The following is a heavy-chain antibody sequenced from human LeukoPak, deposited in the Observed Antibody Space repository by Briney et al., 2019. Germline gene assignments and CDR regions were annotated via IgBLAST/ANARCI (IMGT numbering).Heavy chain of an antibody. J-gene: IGHJ4*02. CDR2: TSSDGSNK. CDR3: ARDNSGSGSYIQLDY. V-gene: IGHV3-30-3*01. D-gene: IGHD3-10*01. Sequence: GTSLRLSCAASGFTFSSYAMYWVRQAPGKGLEWVAITSSDGSNKYYADSVKGRFTISRDNSKNTLYLQMNSLRTEDTAVYYCARDNSGSGSYIQLDYWGQGTRVTVSS. CDR1: GFTFSSYA.